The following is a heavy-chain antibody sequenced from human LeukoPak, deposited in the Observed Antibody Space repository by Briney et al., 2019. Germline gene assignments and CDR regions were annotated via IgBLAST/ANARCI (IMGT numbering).Heavy chain of an antibody. Sequence: GGSLRLSCAASGFTFSSNWMSWVRQAPGKGLEWVANIKEDGGEIYYVDSVKGRFTISRDNGKNSLYLQMSSLRAKDTAVYYCARGVYYFDYWGQGSLVTVSS. V-gene: IGHV3-7*01. J-gene: IGHJ4*02. CDR3: ARGVYYFDY. CDR1: GFTFSSNW. CDR2: IKEDGGEI.